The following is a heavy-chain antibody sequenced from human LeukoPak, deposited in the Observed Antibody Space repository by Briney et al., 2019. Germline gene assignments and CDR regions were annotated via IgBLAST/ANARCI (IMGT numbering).Heavy chain of an antibody. V-gene: IGHV3-30*03. J-gene: IGHJ5*02. D-gene: IGHD4-17*01. CDR3: ARERLRSYNWFDP. CDR2: ISYDGSNK. CDR1: GFTFSSYG. Sequence: GGSLRLSCAASGFTFSSYGMHWVRQAPGKGLEWVAVISYDGSNKYYADSVKGRFTISRDNSKNTLYLQMNSLRAEDTAVYYCARERLRSYNWFDPWGQGTLVTVSS.